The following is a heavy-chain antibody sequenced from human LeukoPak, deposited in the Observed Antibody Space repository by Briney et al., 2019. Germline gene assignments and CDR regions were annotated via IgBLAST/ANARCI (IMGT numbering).Heavy chain of an antibody. Sequence: ASVKISCKTSGYIFTGHNLHWVRQAPGQGLEWMGWINPNSGDTNYAQKFQGKISMPADTSTSTAYMELRRLRSDDTAVYYCAKGFDAADYYWGQGGFDFWGQGIKVIVSS. V-gene: IGHV1-2*02. CDR1: GYIFTGHN. D-gene: IGHD3-16*01. J-gene: IGHJ3*01. CDR2: INPNSGDT. CDR3: AKGFDAADYYWGQGGFDF.